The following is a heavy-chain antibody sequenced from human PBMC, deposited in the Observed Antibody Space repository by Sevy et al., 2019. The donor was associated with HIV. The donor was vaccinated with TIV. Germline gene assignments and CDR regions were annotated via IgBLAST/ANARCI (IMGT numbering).Heavy chain of an antibody. J-gene: IGHJ4*02. CDR3: AREGCTKPHDY. CDR1: GFTFSKYS. V-gene: IGHV3-23*01. D-gene: IGHD2-8*01. Sequence: GGSLRLSCAASGFTFSKYSMSWVRQPPGKGLEWISTLSFGCGEINYADSVKGRFTISRDNSKSCVYLQMNNLRPEVTAVYYCAREGCTKPHDYWGQGTLVTVSS. CDR2: LSFGCGEI.